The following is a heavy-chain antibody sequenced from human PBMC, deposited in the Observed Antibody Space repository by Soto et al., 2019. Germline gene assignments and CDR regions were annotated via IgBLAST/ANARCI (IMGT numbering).Heavy chain of an antibody. CDR3: ARDGYGDYMDRYYFDY. J-gene: IGHJ4*02. D-gene: IGHD4-17*01. CDR2: IKQDGSEK. CDR1: GFTFSSYW. V-gene: IGHV3-7*01. Sequence: GGSLRLSCAASGFTFSSYWMSWVRQAPGKGLEWVANIKQDGSEKYYVDSVKGRFTISRDNAKNSLYLQMNSLRAEDTAVYYCARDGYGDYMDRYYFDYWGQGTLVTVSS.